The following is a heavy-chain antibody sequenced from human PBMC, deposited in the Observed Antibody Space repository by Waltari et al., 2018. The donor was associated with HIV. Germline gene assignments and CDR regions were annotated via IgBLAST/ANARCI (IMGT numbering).Heavy chain of an antibody. J-gene: IGHJ6*02. D-gene: IGHD3-22*01. V-gene: IGHV4-4*02. Sequence: QVQLQESGPGLVKPSGTLSLTCAVSGGSITSSNWWSGVRQPPGKGLEWIGEIYHSGSTNYNPSLKSRVTISLDKSKNQFSLKLSSVTAADTALYYCAGSRSSGSSVYYGMDVWGQGTTVTVSS. CDR3: AGSRSSGSSVYYGMDV. CDR2: IYHSGST. CDR1: GGSITSSNW.